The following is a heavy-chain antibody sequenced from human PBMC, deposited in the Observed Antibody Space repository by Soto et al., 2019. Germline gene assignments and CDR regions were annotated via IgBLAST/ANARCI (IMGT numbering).Heavy chain of an antibody. V-gene: IGHV4-38-2*01. CDR3: ARRYCSDIYGGYFDY. Sequence: SETLSLTCAVSGDSISSGYHWAWIRQPPGKGLEWIGEINHSGTTSYSPSLESRVTTSIDTSKNQFSLRMSSVTAADTAIYYWARRYCSDIYGGYFDYGGGEPRAPFSS. CDR1: GDSISSGYH. J-gene: IGHJ4*02. D-gene: IGHD2-15*01. CDR2: INHSGTT.